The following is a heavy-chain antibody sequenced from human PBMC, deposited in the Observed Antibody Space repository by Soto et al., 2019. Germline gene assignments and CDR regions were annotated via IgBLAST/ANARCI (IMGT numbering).Heavy chain of an antibody. V-gene: IGHV4-31*03. D-gene: IGHD1-26*01. CDR2: IYYSGST. J-gene: IGHJ5*02. Sequence: QVQLQESGPGLVKPSQTLSLTCTVSGGPISSGGYYWSWIRQHPGKGLEWIGYIYYSGSTYYNPSLKSRVTISVDTSKNQFSLKLSSVTAADTAVYYCARDRDRSQDGWFDPWGQGTLVTVSS. CDR3: ARDRDRSQDGWFDP. CDR1: GGPISSGGYY.